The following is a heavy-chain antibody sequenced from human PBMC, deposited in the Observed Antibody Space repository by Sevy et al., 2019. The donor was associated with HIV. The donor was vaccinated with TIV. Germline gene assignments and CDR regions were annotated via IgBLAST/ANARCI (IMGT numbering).Heavy chain of an antibody. CDR3: AVVAARAYDAFDI. CDR1: EFTFSSYA. V-gene: IGHV3-30-3*01. Sequence: GGSLRLSCAASEFTFSSYAMHWVRQAPGKGLEWVAVISYDGSNKYYADSVKGRFTISRDNSKNTLYLQMNSLRAEDTAVYYCAVVAARAYDAFDIWGQGTMVTVSS. CDR2: ISYDGSNK. J-gene: IGHJ3*02. D-gene: IGHD2-15*01.